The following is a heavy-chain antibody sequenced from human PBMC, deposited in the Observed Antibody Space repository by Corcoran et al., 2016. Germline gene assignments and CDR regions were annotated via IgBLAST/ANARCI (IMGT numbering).Heavy chain of an antibody. Sequence: QLQQWGAGLLKPSETLSLTCAVYGGSFSGYYWSWIRQPPGKGLEWIGQISHNGYTKYNPSLKSRVTISGDTSKNQFSLKLSSVTAADTAVYYCARHGGWYFDLWGRDTLVTVSS. CDR3: ARHGGWYFDL. D-gene: IGHD3-10*01. V-gene: IGHV4-34*01. CDR1: GGSFSGYY. J-gene: IGHJ2*01. CDR2: ISHNGYT.